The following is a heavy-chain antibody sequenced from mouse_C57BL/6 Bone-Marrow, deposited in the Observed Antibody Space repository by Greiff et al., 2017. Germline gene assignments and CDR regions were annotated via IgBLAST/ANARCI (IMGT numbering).Heavy chain of an antibody. CDR3: ARGYDYDDGAYYFDY. CDR2: IYPGGGDT. J-gene: IGHJ2*01. D-gene: IGHD2-4*01. CDR1: GYAFSSSW. Sequence: VQLQQSGPELVKPGASVKISCKASGYAFSSSWMNWVKQRPGKGLEWIGRIYPGGGDTNYNGKFKGKATLTADQSSSTAYMQLVSLTSEDSAVYFCARGYDYDDGAYYFDYWGQGTTLTVSS. V-gene: IGHV1-82*01.